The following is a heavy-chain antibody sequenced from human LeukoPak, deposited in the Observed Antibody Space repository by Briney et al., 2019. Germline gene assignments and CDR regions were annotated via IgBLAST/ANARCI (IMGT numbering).Heavy chain of an antibody. J-gene: IGHJ4*02. CDR2: MKEDGSQKI. CDR1: GFAFSAYW. D-gene: IGHD3-22*01. V-gene: IGHV3-7*05. CDR3: ARDGESYDSSLNH. Sequence: GGSLRLSCGVSGFAFSAYWMTWVRQAPGKGLEWVASMKEDGSQKIYHVDSAKGRFIISRDNAKNTLYLQMNSLRAEDTAVYYCARDGESYDSSLNHWGQGTLVTVSS.